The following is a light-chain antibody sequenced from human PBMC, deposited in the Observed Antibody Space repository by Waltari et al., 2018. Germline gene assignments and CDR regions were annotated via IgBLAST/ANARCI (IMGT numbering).Light chain of an antibody. J-gene: IGLJ2*01. CDR1: GSNLGAGYD. CDR2: VTS. V-gene: IGLV1-40*01. CDR3: QSYDTSLSVV. Sequence: QSVLTQPPSVSGAPGPRVSISCTGSGSNLGAGYDVHWYQQHPGKAPNLLIAVTSTRPPGVPDWFFCSQSGTSASLAITALQAEDEAEYYCQSYDTSLSVVFGGGTKLTVL.